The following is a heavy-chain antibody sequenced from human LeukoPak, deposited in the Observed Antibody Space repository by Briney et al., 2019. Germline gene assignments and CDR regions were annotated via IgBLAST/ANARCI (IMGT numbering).Heavy chain of an antibody. CDR1: GFTFSNYA. D-gene: IGHD6-19*01. Sequence: PGGSLRLSCVASGFTFSNYAMTWVRQAPGKGLEWVSDISGSGGFTYYADSVRGRLTISRDNSLNTLYLQMNSLRAEDTAVYYCAKAVAGYWYFDLWGRGTLLTVSS. J-gene: IGHJ2*01. CDR3: AKAVAGYWYFDL. CDR2: ISGSGGFT. V-gene: IGHV3-23*01.